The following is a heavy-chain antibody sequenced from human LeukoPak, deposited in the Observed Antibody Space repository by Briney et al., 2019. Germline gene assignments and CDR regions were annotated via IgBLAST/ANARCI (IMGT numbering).Heavy chain of an antibody. V-gene: IGHV3-7*01. CDR3: ARDYYDSSGYYSYYYGMDV. D-gene: IGHD3-22*01. J-gene: IGHJ6*02. CDR2: INQDGSQK. CDR1: GCTFSSYW. Sequence: GGSLRLSCAASGCTFSSYWMHWVRQAPGKGLEWVANINQDGSQKYYVDSVKGRFTISRDNAKNSLYLQMNSLRAEDTAVYYCARDYYDSSGYYSYYYGMDVWGQGTTVTVSS.